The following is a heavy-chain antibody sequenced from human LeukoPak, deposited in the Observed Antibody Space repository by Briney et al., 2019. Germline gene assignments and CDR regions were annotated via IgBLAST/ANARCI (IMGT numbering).Heavy chain of an antibody. CDR2: IYHSGST. Sequence: SETLSLTCAVSGYSISSGYYWGWIRQPPGKGVEWIGSIYHSGSTYNNPSLKSRATISVYTSKNQFSLKLSSVTPADTAVYYCAGYPTVVVVPAAITGDAFDIWGQGTMVTVSS. CDR1: GYSISSGYY. V-gene: IGHV4-38-2*01. J-gene: IGHJ3*02. CDR3: AGYPTVVVVPAAITGDAFDI. D-gene: IGHD2-2*02.